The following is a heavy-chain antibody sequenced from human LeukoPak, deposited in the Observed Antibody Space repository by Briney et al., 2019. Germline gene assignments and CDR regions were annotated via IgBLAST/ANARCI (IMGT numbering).Heavy chain of an antibody. D-gene: IGHD3-3*01. CDR1: GYTFTSYY. CDR3: ARVGITIFGVVSLDY. Sequence: ASVKVSCKASGYTFTSYYMHWVRQAPGQGLEWMGISNPSGGSTSYAQKFQGRVTMTRDTSTSTVYMELSSLRSEDTAVYYCARVGITIFGVVSLDYWGQGTLVTVSS. CDR2: SNPSGGST. V-gene: IGHV1-46*01. J-gene: IGHJ4*02.